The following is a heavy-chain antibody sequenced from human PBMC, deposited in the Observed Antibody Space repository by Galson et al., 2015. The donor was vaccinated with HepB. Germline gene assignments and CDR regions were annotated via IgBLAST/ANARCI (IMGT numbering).Heavy chain of an antibody. Sequence: LSLTCTVSGGSISSYYWSWIRQPPGKGLEWIGYIYYSGSTNYNPSLKSRVTISVDTSKNQFSLKLSSVTAADTAVYYCARLVYSSGWPNIDYWGQGTLVTVSS. CDR2: IYYSGST. CDR3: ARLVYSSGWPNIDY. J-gene: IGHJ4*02. V-gene: IGHV4-59*08. CDR1: GGSISSYY. D-gene: IGHD6-19*01.